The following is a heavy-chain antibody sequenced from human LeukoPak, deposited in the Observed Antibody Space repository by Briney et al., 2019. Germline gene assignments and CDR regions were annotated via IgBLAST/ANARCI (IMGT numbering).Heavy chain of an antibody. J-gene: IGHJ4*02. D-gene: IGHD6-13*01. CDR2: IIPIFGTA. CDR3: ARAQKQQLVIRFPFDY. V-gene: IGHV1-69*06. Sequence: ASVKVSCKASGGTFSSYAISWVRQAPGQGLEWMGGIIPIFGTANYAQKFQGRVTITADKSTSTAYMELSSLRSEDTAVYYCARAQKQQLVIRFPFDYWGQGTLVTVSS. CDR1: GGTFSSYA.